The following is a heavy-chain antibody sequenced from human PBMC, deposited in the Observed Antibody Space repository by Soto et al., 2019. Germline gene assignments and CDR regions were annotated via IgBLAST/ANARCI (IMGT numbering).Heavy chain of an antibody. V-gene: IGHV5-51*01. Sequence: PGESLKISCKGSGYSFTSYWIGLVRQMPGKGLEWMGIIYPGDSDTRYSPSFHGQVTISAAKSLSTAYLQWSSLEASDKAMYYCARCSSSVARYYYYGMEVWGQGNTVTV. CDR1: GYSFTSYW. CDR2: IYPGDSDT. D-gene: IGHD6-6*01. CDR3: ARCSSSVARYYYYGMEV. J-gene: IGHJ6*02.